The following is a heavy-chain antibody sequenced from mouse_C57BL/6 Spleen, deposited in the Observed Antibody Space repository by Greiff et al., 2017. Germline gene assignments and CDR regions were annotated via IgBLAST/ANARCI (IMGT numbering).Heavy chain of an antibody. D-gene: IGHD1-1*01. V-gene: IGHV1-54*01. Sequence: VKLQQSGAELVRPGTSVKVSCKASGYAFTNYLIEWVKQRPGQGLEWIGVINPGSGGTNYNAKFQGQATLTADTSSSTAYLQLSSLTSEDSAVYFCARSYYGSSYSSGGAYWGQGTLVTVSA. CDR3: ARSYYGSSYSSGGAY. CDR2: INPGSGGT. J-gene: IGHJ3*01. CDR1: GYAFTNYL.